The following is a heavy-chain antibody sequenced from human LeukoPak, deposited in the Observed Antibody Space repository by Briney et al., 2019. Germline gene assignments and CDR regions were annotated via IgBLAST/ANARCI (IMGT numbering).Heavy chain of an antibody. Sequence: SVKVSCKASGGTFSSYAISWVRQAPGQGLEWMGRIIPILGIANYAQKFQGRVTITADKSTSTAYMELSSLRSEDTAVYHCARDGASELGDYWGQGTLVTVSS. D-gene: IGHD1-26*01. J-gene: IGHJ4*02. CDR3: ARDGASELGDY. CDR1: GGTFSSYA. V-gene: IGHV1-69*04. CDR2: IIPILGIA.